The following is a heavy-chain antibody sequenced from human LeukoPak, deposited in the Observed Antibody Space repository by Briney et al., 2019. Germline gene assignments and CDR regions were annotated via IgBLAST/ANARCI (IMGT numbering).Heavy chain of an antibody. J-gene: IGHJ6*04. CDR3: ARIRVAAGGRLDV. CDR1: GFTFSTYA. D-gene: IGHD6-13*01. Sequence: GGSLRLSCAASGFTFSTYAMNWVRQAPGKGLEWVSSISSRSTYIHYADSVKGRFTILRDNAKNSLYLQMNGLRAEDTAVYYCARIRVAAGGRLDVWGKGTTVTVSS. CDR2: ISSRSTYI. V-gene: IGHV3-21*01.